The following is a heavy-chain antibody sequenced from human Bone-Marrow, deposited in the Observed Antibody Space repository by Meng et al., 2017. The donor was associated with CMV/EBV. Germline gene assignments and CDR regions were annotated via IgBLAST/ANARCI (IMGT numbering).Heavy chain of an antibody. D-gene: IGHD5-24*01. CDR1: GGSFGSFY. CDR2: INHSGSA. CDR3: ARDQREMATTLSGWFDP. J-gene: IGHJ5*02. V-gene: IGHV4-34*01. Sequence: SETLSLTCAVSGGSFGSFYWSWIRQPPGKGLEWIGAINHSGSANYNPSLKRRVTISADTSKNQFSLRLTSVTAADTAVYYCARDQREMATTLSGWFDPWGQGTLVAVSS.